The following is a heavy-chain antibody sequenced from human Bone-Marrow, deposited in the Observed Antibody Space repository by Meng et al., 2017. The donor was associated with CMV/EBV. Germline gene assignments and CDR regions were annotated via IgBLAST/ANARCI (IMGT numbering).Heavy chain of an antibody. J-gene: IGHJ4*02. CDR1: GGSISSNNW. CDR3: ARDLGTVAPGY. D-gene: IGHD4-23*01. V-gene: IGHV4-4*02. CDR2: IYQSGST. Sequence: QVQLQESGPGLVKPSGTLSLTCAVSGGSISSNNWWSWVRQPPGKGLEWIGEIYQSGSTNYNPSLESRVTISVDKSKNQLSLKLNSVTAADTAVYYCARDLGTVAPGYWGQGTLVTASS.